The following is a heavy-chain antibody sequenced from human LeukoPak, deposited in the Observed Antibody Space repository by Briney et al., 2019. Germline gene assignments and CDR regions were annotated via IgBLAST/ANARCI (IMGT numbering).Heavy chain of an antibody. CDR1: GYTFTSYG. V-gene: IGHV1-69*05. CDR2: IIPIFGTA. CDR3: ARDREANWFDP. J-gene: IGHJ5*02. Sequence: SVKVSCKASGYTFTSYGISWVRQAPGQGLEWMGRIIPIFGTANYAQKFQGRVTITTDESTSTAYMELSSLRSEDTAVYYCARDREANWFDPWGQGTLVTVSS.